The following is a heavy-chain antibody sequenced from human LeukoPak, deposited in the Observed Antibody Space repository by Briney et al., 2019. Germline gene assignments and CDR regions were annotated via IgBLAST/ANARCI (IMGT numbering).Heavy chain of an antibody. J-gene: IGHJ3*02. CDR3: ATYLSSSWYDAFDI. Sequence: GESLKISCKGSGYSFTSYWISWVRQMPGKGLEWMGRIDPSDSYTNYSPSFQGHVTISADKSICTAYLQWSSLKASDTAMYYCATYLSSSWYDAFDIWGQGTMVTVSS. CDR2: IDPSDSYT. V-gene: IGHV5-10-1*01. CDR1: GYSFTSYW. D-gene: IGHD6-13*01.